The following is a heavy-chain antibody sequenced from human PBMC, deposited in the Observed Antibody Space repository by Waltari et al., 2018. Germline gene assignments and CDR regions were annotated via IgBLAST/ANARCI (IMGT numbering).Heavy chain of an antibody. CDR1: GGSISSYY. D-gene: IGHD2-2*01. V-gene: IGHV4-4*07. J-gene: IGHJ6*03. Sequence: QVQLQESGPGLVKPSETLSLTCTVSGGSISSYYWSWIRQPAGKGLEWIGRIYTSGSTNDNPSLKRRVTMSVDTSKNQFSLKLSSVTAADTAVYYCARSIVVVPADTGYYYYYMDVWGKGTTVTVSS. CDR2: IYTSGST. CDR3: ARSIVVVPADTGYYYYYMDV.